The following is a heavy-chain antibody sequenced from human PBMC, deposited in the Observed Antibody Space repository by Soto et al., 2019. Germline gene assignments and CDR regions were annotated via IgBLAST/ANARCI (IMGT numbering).Heavy chain of an antibody. CDR3: ARAAQAGYWYFDL. CDR2: ISSSSSTI. D-gene: IGHD6-13*01. Sequence: GGSLRLSCAASGFTFSSYIMNWVRQAPGKGLEWVSYISSSSSTIYYADSVKGRFTISRDNAKNSLYLQMNSLRAEDTAVYYCARAAQAGYWYFDLWGRGTLVTVSS. CDR1: GFTFSSYI. J-gene: IGHJ2*01. V-gene: IGHV3-48*01.